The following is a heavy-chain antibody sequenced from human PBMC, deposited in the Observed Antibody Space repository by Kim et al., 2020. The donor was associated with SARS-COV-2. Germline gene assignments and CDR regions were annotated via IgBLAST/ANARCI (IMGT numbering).Heavy chain of an antibody. CDR3: AKDPPGITIFGGNWFDP. J-gene: IGHJ5*02. CDR1: GFTFSSYA. CDR2: ISGSGGST. Sequence: GGSLRLSCAASGFTFSSYAMSWVRQAPGKGLEWVSAISGSGGSTYYTDSVKGRFTISRDNSKNTLYLQMNSLRAEDTAVYYCAKDPPGITIFGGNWFDPWGQGTLVTVSS. D-gene: IGHD3-3*01. V-gene: IGHV3-23*01.